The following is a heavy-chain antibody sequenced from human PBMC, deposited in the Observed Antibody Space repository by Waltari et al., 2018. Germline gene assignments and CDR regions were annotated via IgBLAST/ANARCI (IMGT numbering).Heavy chain of an antibody. CDR2: IRYDGSNK. J-gene: IGHJ5*02. D-gene: IGHD2-2*01. Sequence: QVQLVESGGGVVQPGGSLRLSCAASGFTFSSYGMHWVRQAPGKGLEGVACIRYDGSNKYYADSVKGRFTISRDNSKNTLYLQMNSLRAEDTAVYYCAKLVGRESPNWFDPWGQGTLVTVSS. CDR3: AKLVGRESPNWFDP. CDR1: GFTFSSYG. V-gene: IGHV3-30*02.